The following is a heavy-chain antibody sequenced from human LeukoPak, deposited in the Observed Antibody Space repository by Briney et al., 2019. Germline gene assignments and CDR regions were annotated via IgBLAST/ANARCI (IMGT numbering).Heavy chain of an antibody. CDR3: AKQAGWGGYFYFLPFDF. CDR2: FGHNGGIT. CDR1: GFTFSYYG. V-gene: IGHV3-23*01. J-gene: IGHJ4*02. D-gene: IGHD2-21*01. Sequence: GGSLRLSCAASGFTFSYYGMSWVRQAPGKGLEWVSGFGHNGGITYADSVKGRFTISRDNSKNTLYLQMNSLRAEDTAVYFCAKQAGWGGYFYFLPFDFWGRGTLVNVSS.